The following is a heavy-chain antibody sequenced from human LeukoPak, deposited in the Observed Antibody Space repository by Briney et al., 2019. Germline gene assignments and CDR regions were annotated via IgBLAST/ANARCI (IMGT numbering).Heavy chain of an antibody. CDR2: ISDSDNSI. D-gene: IGHD6-6*01. V-gene: IGHV3-23*01. Sequence: PGGSLRLSCAASGFSFSSYAMSWVRQAPGKGLEWVSGISDSDNSIYYADSVKGRFTISRDNSRNTLYLQMNSLRAEDTAVYYCARDPARYSSSNWSDPWGQGTLVTVSS. J-gene: IGHJ5*02. CDR1: GFSFSSYA. CDR3: ARDPARYSSSNWSDP.